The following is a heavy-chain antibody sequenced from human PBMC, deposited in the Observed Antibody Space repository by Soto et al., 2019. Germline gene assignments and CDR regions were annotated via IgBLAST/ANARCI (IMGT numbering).Heavy chain of an antibody. J-gene: IGHJ6*02. CDR3: AREGDYYGSAGGMDV. V-gene: IGHV4-30-4*01. Sequence: SETLSLTCTVSGGSISSGDYYWSWIRQLPGKGPEWIGYIYYSGSTYYNPSLKSRVTISVDTSKNQFSLKLSSVTAADTAVYYCAREGDYYGSAGGMDVWGQGTTVTVSS. D-gene: IGHD3-10*01. CDR1: GGSISSGDYY. CDR2: IYYSGST.